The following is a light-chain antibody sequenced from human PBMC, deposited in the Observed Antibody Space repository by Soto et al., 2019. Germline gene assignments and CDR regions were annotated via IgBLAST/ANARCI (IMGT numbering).Light chain of an antibody. CDR3: QQSYSTPVT. CDR2: AAS. Sequence: DIPMTQSPSSLSASVGDRATITCRASESISSYLNWYQQKQGQAPKLVIYAASSLQSGVPSRFSVSGSGADLTISISSLQPEDGETDECQQSYSTPVTFGQGTKVDIK. J-gene: IGKJ1*01. CDR1: ESISSY. V-gene: IGKV1-39*01.